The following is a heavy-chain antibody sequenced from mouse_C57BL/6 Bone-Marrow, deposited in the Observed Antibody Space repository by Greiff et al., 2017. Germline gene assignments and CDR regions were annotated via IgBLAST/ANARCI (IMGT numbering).Heavy chain of an antibody. V-gene: IGHV5-6*02. Sequence: DVKLVESGGDLVKPGGSLKLSCAASGFTFSSYGMSWVRQTPDKRLEWVATISSGGSYTYYPDSVKGRFTISRDNAKNTLYLQMSSLKSEDTAMYYCARLNWAGFAYWGQGTLVTVSA. D-gene: IGHD4-1*01. CDR3: ARLNWAGFAY. CDR2: ISSGGSYT. CDR1: GFTFSSYG. J-gene: IGHJ3*01.